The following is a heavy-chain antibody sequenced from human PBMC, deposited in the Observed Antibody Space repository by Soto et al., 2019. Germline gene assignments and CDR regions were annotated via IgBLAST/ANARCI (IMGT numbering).Heavy chain of an antibody. CDR3: AKLPPHDFWSGYPYFDY. CDR2: ISGSDGST. CDR1: GFTFSSYA. Sequence: VQLLESGGGLVQPGGSLRLSCAASGFTFSSYAMSWVRQAPGKGLEWVSAISGSDGSTYYADSVKGRFTVSRDNSKNMLYLQMNSLRAEDTAVYYCAKLPPHDFWSGYPYFDYWGQGTLVTVSP. J-gene: IGHJ4*02. V-gene: IGHV3-23*01. D-gene: IGHD3-3*01.